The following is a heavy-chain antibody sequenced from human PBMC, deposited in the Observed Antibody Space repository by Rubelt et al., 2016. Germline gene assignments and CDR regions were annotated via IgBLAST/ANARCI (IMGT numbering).Heavy chain of an antibody. D-gene: IGHD2-2*01. CDR3: ARDTVPAAMLYYYYGMDV. Sequence: GKGLEWVAVISYDGSNKYYADSVKGRFTISRDNSKNTLYLQMKSLRAEDTAVYYCARDTVPAAMLYYYYGMDVWGQGTTVTVSS. V-gene: IGHV3-30*04. J-gene: IGHJ6*02. CDR2: ISYDGSNK.